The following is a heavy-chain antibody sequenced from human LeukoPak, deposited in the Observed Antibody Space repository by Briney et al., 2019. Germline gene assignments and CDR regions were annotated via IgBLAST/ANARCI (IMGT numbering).Heavy chain of an antibody. V-gene: IGHV3-23*01. CDR2: ISNSGGGT. Sequence: GGSLRLSCAASGFTFSSFAMSWVRLAPGKGLEWVSSISNSGGGTYYAESVKGRFTISRDNSKNTLYLQMSSLRAEDTAIYYCASESGNGYDWYYFDYWGQGTLVTVSS. D-gene: IGHD5-12*01. CDR3: ASESGNGYDWYYFDY. J-gene: IGHJ4*02. CDR1: GFTFSSFA.